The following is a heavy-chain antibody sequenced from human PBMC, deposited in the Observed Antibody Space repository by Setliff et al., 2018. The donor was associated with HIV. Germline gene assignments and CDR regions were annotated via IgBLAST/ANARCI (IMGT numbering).Heavy chain of an antibody. J-gene: IGHJ6*03. D-gene: IGHD2-15*01. V-gene: IGHV4-59*02. CDR3: ARGGGSRAATSSYHYMDV. CDR2: IYYDGTT. CDR1: GGSVSGYF. Sequence: SETLSLTCTVSGGSVSGYFWSWIRQPPERGLEWIGYIYYDGTTNSNPSLKSRVTISVTTSKNQFSLKLSSVTAADTAVYYCARGGGSRAATSSYHYMDVWGKGTTVTV.